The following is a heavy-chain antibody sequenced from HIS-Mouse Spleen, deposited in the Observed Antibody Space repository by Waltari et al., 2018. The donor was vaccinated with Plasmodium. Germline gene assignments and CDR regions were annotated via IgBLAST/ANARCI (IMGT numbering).Heavy chain of an antibody. J-gene: IGHJ4*02. V-gene: IGHV4-34*01. D-gene: IGHD3-16*01. CDR1: GGSFRGYY. Sequence: QVQLQQWGAGLLKPSATLSLTCAVHGGSFRGYYWSWIRQPPGKGLEWIGEINHSGSTNYNPSLKSRVTISVDTSKNQFSLKLSSVTAADTAVYYCARDLIRLNFDYWGQGTLVTVSS. CDR2: INHSGST. CDR3: ARDLIRLNFDY.